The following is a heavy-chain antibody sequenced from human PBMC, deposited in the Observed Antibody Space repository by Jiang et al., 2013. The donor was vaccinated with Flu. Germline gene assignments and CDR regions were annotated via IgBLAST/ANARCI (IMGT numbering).Heavy chain of an antibody. D-gene: IGHD3-10*01. CDR3: ARDVFWFGELPLTAYFDY. CDR1: GFTFSTYA. V-gene: IGHV3-30-3*01. J-gene: IGHJ4*02. CDR2: ISYDGSNK. Sequence: VQLVESGGGVVQPGRSLRLSCAASGFTFSTYAMHWVRQAPGKGLEWVAVISYDGSNKYYADSVKGRFTISRDNSKNTLYLQMNSLRGDDTAVYYCARDVFWFGELPLTAYFDYWGQGTLVTVSS.